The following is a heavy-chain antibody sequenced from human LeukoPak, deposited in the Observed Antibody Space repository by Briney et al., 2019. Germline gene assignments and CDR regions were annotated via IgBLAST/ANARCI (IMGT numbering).Heavy chain of an antibody. J-gene: IGHJ2*01. CDR2: LYSGSDT. CDR3: ARVGDHFHWYLDL. Sequence: GGSLRLSCAASGFSVSLNYMNWVRQAPGKGLEWVSLLYSGSDTYYADSVKGRFTISRDSSKNVLFLHMNSLRAEDTAVYYCARVGDHFHWYLDLWGRGTLVTVSS. CDR1: GFSVSLNY. V-gene: IGHV3-53*01. D-gene: IGHD3-3*02.